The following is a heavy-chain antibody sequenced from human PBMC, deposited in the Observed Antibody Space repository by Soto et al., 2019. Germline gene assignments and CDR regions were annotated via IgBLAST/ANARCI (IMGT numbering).Heavy chain of an antibody. CDR3: ARVVRDSSGWSDYYHHYGMDV. Sequence: QVQLVQSGAEVKKPGSSVKVSCKASGGTFSSYAISWVRQAPGQGLEWMGGIIPIFSTANYAQKFQGRVTITADESTSTAYMELSSLRSEDTAVYYCARVVRDSSGWSDYYHHYGMDVWGQGTTVTVS. CDR1: GGTFSSYA. J-gene: IGHJ6*02. V-gene: IGHV1-69*12. CDR2: IIPIFSTA. D-gene: IGHD6-19*01.